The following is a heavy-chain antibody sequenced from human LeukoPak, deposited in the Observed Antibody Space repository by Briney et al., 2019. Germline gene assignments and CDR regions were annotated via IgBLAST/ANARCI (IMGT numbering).Heavy chain of an antibody. J-gene: IGHJ5*02. V-gene: IGHV4-31*03. CDR2: IYYSGST. CDR1: GGSISSGGYY. CDR3: ARDPGVGVTTSGNWFDP. D-gene: IGHD4-17*01. Sequence: PSQTLSLTCTVSGGSISSGGYYWSWIRQHPGKGLVWIGYIYYSGSTYYNPSLKSRVTISVDTSKNQFSLKLSSVTAADTAVYYCARDPGVGVTTSGNWFDPWGQGTLVTVSS.